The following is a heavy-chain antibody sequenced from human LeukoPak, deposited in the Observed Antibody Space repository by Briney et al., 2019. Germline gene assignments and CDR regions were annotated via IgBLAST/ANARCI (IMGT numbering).Heavy chain of an antibody. V-gene: IGHV4-39*01. CDR2: IYYSGST. CDR3: ARLLRWIYYFDY. CDR1: GGSISSSSYY. J-gene: IGHJ4*02. Sequence: SETLSLTCTVSGGSISSSSYYWGWIRQPPGKGLEWIGSIYYSGSTYYNPSLKSRVTISVDTSKNQFSLKLSSVTAADTAVYYCARLLRWIYYFDYWGQGTLVTVSP. D-gene: IGHD4-23*01.